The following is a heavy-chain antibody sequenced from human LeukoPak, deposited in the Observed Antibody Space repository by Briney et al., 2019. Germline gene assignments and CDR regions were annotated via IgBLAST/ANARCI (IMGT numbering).Heavy chain of an antibody. CDR3: AKPISYYGSGSYKSGMDV. CDR2: ISGSGGST. CDR1: GFTFSSYA. Sequence: HSGGSLRLSCAASGFTFSSYAMSWVRQAPGKGLEWVSAISGSGGSTYYADSVKGRFTISRDNSKNTLYLQMNSLRAEDTAVYYCAKPISYYGSGSYKSGMDVWGQGTTVTVSS. V-gene: IGHV3-23*01. J-gene: IGHJ6*02. D-gene: IGHD3-10*01.